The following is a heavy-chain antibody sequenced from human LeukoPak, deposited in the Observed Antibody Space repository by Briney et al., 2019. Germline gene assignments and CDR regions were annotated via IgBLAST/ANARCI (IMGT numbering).Heavy chain of an antibody. J-gene: IGHJ4*02. V-gene: IGHV4-31*03. CDR2: IHPSGML. CDR3: SRGLDSRKLGY. CDR1: GASFNSDDQY. D-gene: IGHD3-22*01. Sequence: PSETLSLTCTVSGASFNSDDQYWNWIRQSPGKVLEWIGSIHPSGMLYNNPSLESRVTMSRDTSKNQFSLNLNSVAAADTAVYFCSRGLDSRKLGYWGQGILVTVSS.